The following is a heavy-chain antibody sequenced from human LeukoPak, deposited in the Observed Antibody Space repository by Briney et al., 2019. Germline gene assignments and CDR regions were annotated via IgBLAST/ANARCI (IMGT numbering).Heavy chain of an antibody. Sequence: SESLSLTCTVSGGSISSCYWSWIRQPPGKGLEWIGYIYYSVSTNYNPSLKSRVTISVDTSKNQFSLKLSSVTAADTAVYYCARDGGYCSSTSCPNYYYYGMDVWGKGTTVTVSS. D-gene: IGHD2-2*01. V-gene: IGHV4-59*01. J-gene: IGHJ6*04. CDR2: IYYSVST. CDR1: GGSISSCY. CDR3: ARDGGYCSSTSCPNYYYYGMDV.